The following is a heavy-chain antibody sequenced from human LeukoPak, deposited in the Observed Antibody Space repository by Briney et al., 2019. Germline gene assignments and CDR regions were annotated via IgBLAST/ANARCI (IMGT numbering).Heavy chain of an antibody. CDR3: ARDSQLAQLPPDY. CDR2: ISSSGSTI. D-gene: IGHD2-2*01. Sequence: GGSLRLSCAASGFTFSDYYMSWIRQAPGKGLEWVSYISSSGSTIYYADSVKGRFTISRDNAKNSLYLQMNSLRAEDTAVYYCARDSQLAQLPPDYWGQGTLVTVSS. V-gene: IGHV3-11*01. CDR1: GFTFSDYY. J-gene: IGHJ4*02.